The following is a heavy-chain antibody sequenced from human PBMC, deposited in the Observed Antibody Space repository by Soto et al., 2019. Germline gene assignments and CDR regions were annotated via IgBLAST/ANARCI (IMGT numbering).Heavy chain of an antibody. CDR1: GYTFTSYG. CDR3: ARASVAGVYYFDY. V-gene: IGHV1-18*04. Sequence: ASVKDSCKASGYTFTSYGIIWLRQAPGQGLEWMGWISAYNGNTNYAQKLQGRVTMTTDTSTSTAYMELRSLRSDDTAVYYCARASVAGVYYFDYWGQGTLVTVSS. J-gene: IGHJ4*02. D-gene: IGHD6-19*01. CDR2: ISAYNGNT.